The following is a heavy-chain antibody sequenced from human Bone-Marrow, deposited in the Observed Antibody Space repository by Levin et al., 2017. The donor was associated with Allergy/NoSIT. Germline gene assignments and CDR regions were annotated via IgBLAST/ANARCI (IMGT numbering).Heavy chain of an antibody. Sequence: LSLTCAASGFTFSYYWMSWVRQAPGKGLEWVANIKPDGSEKYYVDSVKGRFTISRDNAKNSLFLQMNSLRAEDTAVYYCARDKGSSWGQGTLVTVSS. J-gene: IGHJ4*02. CDR3: ARDKGSS. CDR2: IKPDGSEK. V-gene: IGHV3-7*01. D-gene: IGHD3-10*01. CDR1: GFTFSYYW.